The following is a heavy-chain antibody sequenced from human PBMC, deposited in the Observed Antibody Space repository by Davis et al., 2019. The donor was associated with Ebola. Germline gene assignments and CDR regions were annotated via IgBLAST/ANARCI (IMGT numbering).Heavy chain of an antibody. CDR1: GFTVSSNY. CDR3: AREAAALYYYGMDV. V-gene: IGHV3-53*01. Sequence: GGSLRLSCAASGFTVSSNYMSWVRQAPGKGLEWVSVIYSGDSTYYADSVKGRFTISRDNSKNTLYLQMNSLRAEDTAVYYCAREAAALYYYGMDVWGQGTTVTVSS. CDR2: IYSGDST. D-gene: IGHD6-13*01. J-gene: IGHJ6*02.